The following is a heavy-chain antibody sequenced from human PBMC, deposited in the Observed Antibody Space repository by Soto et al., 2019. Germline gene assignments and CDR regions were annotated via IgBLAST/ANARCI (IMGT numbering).Heavy chain of an antibody. D-gene: IGHD3-10*01. Sequence: PGGSLRLSCAASGFTFSSYAMSWVRQAPGKGLEWVSAISGSGGSTYYADSVKGRFTISRDNSKNTLYLQMNSLRAEDTAVYYCAKDFYYGSGSSTPLNWFDPWGQGTLVTVSS. CDR1: GFTFSSYA. CDR3: AKDFYYGSGSSTPLNWFDP. V-gene: IGHV3-23*01. J-gene: IGHJ5*02. CDR2: ISGSGGST.